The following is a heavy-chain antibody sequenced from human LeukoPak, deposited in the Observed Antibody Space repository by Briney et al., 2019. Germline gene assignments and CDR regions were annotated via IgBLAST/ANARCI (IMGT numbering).Heavy chain of an antibody. CDR1: GFTFNGYS. CDR2: ITSSSGTI. Sequence: PGGSLRLSCAASGFTFNGYSMNWVRQVPGKGLEWISYITSSSGTIYYADSVKGRFTISRDNAKNSLYLQMNSLRAEDTAVYYCVRDHSGWSLDPWGQGTLVTVSS. D-gene: IGHD6-19*01. V-gene: IGHV3-48*04. J-gene: IGHJ5*02. CDR3: VRDHSGWSLDP.